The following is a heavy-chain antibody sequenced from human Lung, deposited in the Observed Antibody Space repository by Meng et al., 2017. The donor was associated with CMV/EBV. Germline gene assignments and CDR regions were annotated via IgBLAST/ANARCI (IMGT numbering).Heavy chain of an antibody. V-gene: IGHV3-7*01. D-gene: IGHD6-19*01. CDR3: ARDRTGYSSGWYGYYGMDV. Sequence: ESXKISXAASGFTFSSYWMSWVRQAPGKGLEWVANIKQDGSEKYYVDSVKGRFTISRDNAKNSLYLQMNSLRAEDTAVYYCARDRTGYSSGWYGYYGMDVWGQGTXVTVSS. CDR2: IKQDGSEK. CDR1: GFTFSSYW. J-gene: IGHJ6*02.